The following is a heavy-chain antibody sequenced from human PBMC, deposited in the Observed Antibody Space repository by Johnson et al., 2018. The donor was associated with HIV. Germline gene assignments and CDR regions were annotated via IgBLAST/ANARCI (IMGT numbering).Heavy chain of an antibody. CDR1: GFTVSSNY. CDR2: SGSGGST. J-gene: IGHJ3*02. Sequence: VQLVESGGGLVQPGGSLRLSCAASGFTVSSNYMSWVRQAPGKGLEWVSAISGSGGSTYYADSVKGRFTISRDNAENALYLQMSSRRGDDTAVYYCARDGDYVWGPGKVSAIWSQGTMVIVSS. D-gene: IGHD3-16*01. V-gene: IGHV3-66*01. CDR3: ARDGDYVWGPGKVSAI.